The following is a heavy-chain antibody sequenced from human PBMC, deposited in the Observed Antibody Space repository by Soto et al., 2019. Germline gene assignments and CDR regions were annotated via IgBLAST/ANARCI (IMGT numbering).Heavy chain of an antibody. V-gene: IGHV1-69*13. Sequence: ASVKVSCKASGGTFSSYAISWVRQAPGQGLEWMGGIIPIFGTANYAQKFQGRVTITADESTSTAYMELSSLRSEDTAVYYCARDDPEESSSSLTAGPQKNNWFDPWGQGTLVTVSS. CDR2: IIPIFGTA. D-gene: IGHD6-6*01. CDR1: GGTFSSYA. CDR3: ARDDPEESSSSLTAGPQKNNWFDP. J-gene: IGHJ5*02.